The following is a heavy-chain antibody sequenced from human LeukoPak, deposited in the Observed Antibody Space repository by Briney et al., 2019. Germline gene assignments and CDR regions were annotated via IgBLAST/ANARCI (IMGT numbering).Heavy chain of an antibody. CDR3: ARVGDLRYFDWSQQYYFDY. CDR2: IIPILGIA. CDR1: GGTFSSYA. D-gene: IGHD3-9*01. J-gene: IGHJ4*02. Sequence: SVKVSCKASGGTFSSYAISWVRQAPRQGLEWMRRIIPILGIANYAQKFQGRVTITADKSTSTADMELSSLRSEDTAVYYCARVGDLRYFDWSQQYYFDYWGQGTLVTVSS. V-gene: IGHV1-69*04.